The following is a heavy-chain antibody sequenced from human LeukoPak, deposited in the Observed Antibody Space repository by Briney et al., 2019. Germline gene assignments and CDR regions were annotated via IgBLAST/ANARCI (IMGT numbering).Heavy chain of an antibody. CDR1: GGTFTDYS. CDR2: IIPILDQA. Sequence: ASVTVSCKAPGGTFTDYSISWVRQAPGQGLEWMGRIIPILDQANYAQRFQDRVTFTADKSTTTASMEVSNLKSEDTAVYYCVRSGYYYGWCDPCGQGTLVTVSS. J-gene: IGHJ5*02. D-gene: IGHD5-12*01. CDR3: VRSGYYYGWCDP. V-gene: IGHV1-69*02.